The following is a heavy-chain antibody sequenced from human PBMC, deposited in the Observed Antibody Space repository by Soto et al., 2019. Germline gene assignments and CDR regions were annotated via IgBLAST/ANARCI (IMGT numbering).Heavy chain of an antibody. CDR2: IWYDGSNK. CDR3: ARSSSSSHKYYFDY. D-gene: IGHD6-6*01. Sequence: PGGSLRLSCAASGFTFSSYGMHWVRQAPGKGLEWVAVIWYDGSNKYYADSVKGRFTISRDNSKNTLYLQMNSLRAEDTAVYYCARSSSSSHKYYFDYWGQGTLVTVSS. V-gene: IGHV3-33*01. CDR1: GFTFSSYG. J-gene: IGHJ4*02.